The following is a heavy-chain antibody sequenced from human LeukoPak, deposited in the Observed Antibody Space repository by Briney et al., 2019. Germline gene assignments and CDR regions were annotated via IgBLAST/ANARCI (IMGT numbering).Heavy chain of an antibody. V-gene: IGHV4-39*07. CDR2: IYYSGST. CDR1: GGSISSSSYY. D-gene: IGHD3-10*01. CDR3: ARDVGHSNSGSYYNGEFDY. J-gene: IGHJ4*02. Sequence: SETLFLTCTVSGGSISSSSYYWGWIRQPPGKGLEWIGSIYYSGSTYSNPSLKSRVTISVDTSRNQFSLKLSSVTAADTAVYYCARDVGHSNSGSYYNGEFDYWGQGTLVTVSS.